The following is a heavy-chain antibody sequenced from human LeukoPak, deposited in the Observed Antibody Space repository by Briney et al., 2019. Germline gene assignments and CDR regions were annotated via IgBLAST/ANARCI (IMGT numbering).Heavy chain of an antibody. CDR1: GFTFSRFA. CDR2: INNSAGST. D-gene: IGHD2-8*01. CDR3: AKDRLYFVVSDFDY. J-gene: IGHJ4*02. V-gene: IGHV3-23*01. Sequence: GGSLRLSCAASGFTFSRFAMSWVRQAPGKGLEWVSGINNSAGSTYYADSVKGRFTISRDNSKSTLYLQMNSLRAEDTAVYYCAKDRLYFVVSDFDYWGQGTLVTVSS.